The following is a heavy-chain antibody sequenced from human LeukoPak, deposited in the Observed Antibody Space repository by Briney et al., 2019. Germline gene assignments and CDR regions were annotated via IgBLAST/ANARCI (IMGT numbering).Heavy chain of an antibody. Sequence: PSETLSLTCTVSGGSISSSSYYWGWIRQPPGKGLEWIGSIYYSGSTYYNPSLKSRVTISVDASKNQFSLKLSSVTAADTAVYYCATSYYMDVWGKGTTVTVSS. CDR2: IYYSGST. CDR3: ATSYYMDV. V-gene: IGHV4-39*01. J-gene: IGHJ6*03. CDR1: GGSISSSSYY.